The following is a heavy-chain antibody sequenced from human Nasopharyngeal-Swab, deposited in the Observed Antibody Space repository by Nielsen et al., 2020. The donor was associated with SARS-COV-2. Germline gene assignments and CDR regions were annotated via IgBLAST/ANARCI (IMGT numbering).Heavy chain of an antibody. J-gene: IGHJ6*02. D-gene: IGHD6-13*01. CDR3: ARDRVEAAGTSYYYYHMDV. Sequence: SVKVSCKASGFTFTSSAVQWVRQARGQRLEWIGWIVVGSGNTNYAQKFQERVTITRDMSTSTAYMELSSLRSEDTAVYYCARDRVEAAGTSYYYYHMDVWGQGTTVTVSS. CDR1: GFTFTSSA. CDR2: IVVGSGNT. V-gene: IGHV1-58*01.